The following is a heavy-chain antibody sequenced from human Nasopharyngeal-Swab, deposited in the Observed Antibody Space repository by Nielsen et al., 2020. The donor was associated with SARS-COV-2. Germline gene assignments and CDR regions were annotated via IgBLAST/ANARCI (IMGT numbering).Heavy chain of an antibody. CDR3: ARYYSSGNFDY. V-gene: IGHV4-59*01. J-gene: IGHJ4*02. D-gene: IGHD6-19*01. CDR2: IYYSGST. Sequence: WIHQPPGKGLEWIGYIYYSGSTNYNPSLKSRVTISVDTSKNQFSLKLSSVTAADTAVYYCARYYSSGNFDYWGQGTLVTVSS.